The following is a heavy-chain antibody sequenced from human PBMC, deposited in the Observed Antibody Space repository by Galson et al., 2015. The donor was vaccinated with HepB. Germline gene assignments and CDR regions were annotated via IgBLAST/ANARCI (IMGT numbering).Heavy chain of an antibody. CDR1: GGSISSGGYY. Sequence: LSLTCTVSGGSISSGGYYWSWIRQHPGKGLEWIGYIYYSGSTYYNPSLKSRVTISVDTSKNQFSLKLSSVTAADTAVYYCARWGAGRTYYYYGMDVWGQGTTVAVSS. D-gene: IGHD3-10*01. CDR3: ARWGAGRTYYYYGMDV. V-gene: IGHV4-31*03. J-gene: IGHJ6*02. CDR2: IYYSGST.